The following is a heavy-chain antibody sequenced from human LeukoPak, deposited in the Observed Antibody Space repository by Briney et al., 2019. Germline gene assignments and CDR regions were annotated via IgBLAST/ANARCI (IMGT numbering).Heavy chain of an antibody. CDR1: GYTFSSYA. J-gene: IGHJ4*02. CDR2: ISGSGGST. D-gene: IGHD3-3*01. V-gene: IGHV3-23*01. CDR3: AKQGQITIFGVVIKNPPYYFDY. Sequence: PGGSLRLSCAASGYTFSSYAMSWVRQAPGKGLEWVSAISGSGGSTYYADSVKGRFTISRDNSKNTFYLQMNSLRAEDTAVYYCAKQGQITIFGVVIKNPPYYFDYWGQGTLVTVSS.